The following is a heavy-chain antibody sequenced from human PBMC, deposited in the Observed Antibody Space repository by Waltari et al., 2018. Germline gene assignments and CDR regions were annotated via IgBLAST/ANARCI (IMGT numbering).Heavy chain of an antibody. CDR2: IYHSGRN. D-gene: IGHD2-15*01. CDR3: AGGGEDIVVVVAATTFGH. CDR1: GYSISSGYY. J-gene: IGHJ1*01. V-gene: IGHV4-38-2*02. Sequence: QVQLQESGPGLVKPSETLSLTCTVSGYSISSGYYWGWIRQPPGKGLEWIGSIYHSGRNYYNPSLKGPGTIAVDTSKNPVSRKLSSGTAADTAGDYCAGGGEDIVVVVAATTFGHWGQGTLVTGSS.